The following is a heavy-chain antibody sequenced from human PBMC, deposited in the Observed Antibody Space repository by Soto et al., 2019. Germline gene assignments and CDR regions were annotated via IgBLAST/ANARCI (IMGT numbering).Heavy chain of an antibody. V-gene: IGHV3-23*01. J-gene: IGHJ1*01. Sequence: PGGSLRLSCVASGFTFSNFAMAWVRQAPGEGLEWVSAISGSGVGTFYADSVKGRFTISRDNSKNTLYLQMNSLRAEDTAVYHCAKGPHWEYQHTRPDSRYLQHWGQGTPVTVSS. CDR1: GFTFSNFA. CDR3: AKGPHWEYQHTRPDSRYLQH. CDR2: ISGSGVGT. D-gene: IGHD2-2*01.